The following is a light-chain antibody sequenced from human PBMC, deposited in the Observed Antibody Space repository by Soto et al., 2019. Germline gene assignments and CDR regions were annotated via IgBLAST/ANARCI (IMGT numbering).Light chain of an antibody. CDR2: RNK. Sequence: QSVLTQPPSASGTPGQSITISCSGSTSDIGTNYVYWYQQFPGTAPRLLIYRNKQRPSGVPDRFSGSKSGTSASLAISGLRFDDEADYYCAAWDDSPSGPRVFGGGTQLTVL. CDR3: AAWDDSPSGPRV. CDR1: TSDIGTNY. J-gene: IGLJ3*02. V-gene: IGLV1-47*01.